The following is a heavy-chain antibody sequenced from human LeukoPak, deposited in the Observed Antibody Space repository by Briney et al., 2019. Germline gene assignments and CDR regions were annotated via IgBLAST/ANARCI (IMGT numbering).Heavy chain of an antibody. CDR3: ARSVIGDS. D-gene: IGHD2/OR15-2a*01. Sequence: PSETLSLTCTVSGGSINNYYWNWIRQPPGKGLEWIGNIYHSVSTIYNPSLKSRVTISVDTTKNQFTLKLSSVTAADTAVYYCARSVIGDSWGPGSLVTASS. CDR2: IYHSVST. V-gene: IGHV4-59*01. J-gene: IGHJ4*02. CDR1: GGSINNYY.